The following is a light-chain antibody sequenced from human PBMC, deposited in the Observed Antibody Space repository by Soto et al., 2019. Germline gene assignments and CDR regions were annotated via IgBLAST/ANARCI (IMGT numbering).Light chain of an antibody. CDR3: CSYAGSDILV. CDR2: EGS. J-gene: IGLJ3*02. CDR1: SSDVGSYNL. Sequence: QLVLTQPASVSGSPGQSITISCTGTSSDVGSYNLVSWYQQHPGKAPKLMIYEGSKRPSGISNRFSGSKSDNTASLTISGLQAEDEADYYCCSYAGSDILVFGGGTKLTVL. V-gene: IGLV2-23*01.